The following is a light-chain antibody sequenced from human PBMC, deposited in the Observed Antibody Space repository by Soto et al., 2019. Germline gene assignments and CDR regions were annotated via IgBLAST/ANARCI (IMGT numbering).Light chain of an antibody. CDR3: CSYAGSYTVI. CDR2: DVA. V-gene: IGLV2-11*01. CDR1: SSDVGGYNY. Sequence: QSALTQPRSVSGSPGQSVTVSCTGSSSDVGGYNYVSWYRQHPGKAPKLLISDVANRASGVPDRFSGSKSGNTASLTISGLQPDDEAEYFCCSYAGSYTVIFGGGTKLTVL. J-gene: IGLJ2*01.